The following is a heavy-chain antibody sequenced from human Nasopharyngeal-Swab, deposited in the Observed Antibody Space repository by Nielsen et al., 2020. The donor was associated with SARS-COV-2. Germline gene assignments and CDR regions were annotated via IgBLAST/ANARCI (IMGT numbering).Heavy chain of an antibody. CDR3: ARDFGRGAMINWLDP. V-gene: IGHV1-18*01. J-gene: IGHJ5*02. Sequence: ASVKVSCKTSGYTFMSYVIVWVRQAPGQGLQWLGWISVYNGHTNYAQHLQGRVTLTTDTSTNTAYMELRNLRFDDTATYYCARDFGRGAMINWLDPWGQGTLVTVSS. CDR1: GYTFMSYV. D-gene: IGHD3-3*01. CDR2: ISVYNGHT.